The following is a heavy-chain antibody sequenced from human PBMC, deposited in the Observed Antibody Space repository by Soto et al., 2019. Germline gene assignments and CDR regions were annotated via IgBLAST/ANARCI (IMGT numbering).Heavy chain of an antibody. CDR3: ANVGSSGWYFPY. D-gene: IGHD6-19*01. V-gene: IGHV3-23*01. J-gene: IGHJ4*02. Sequence: GGSLRLSCAASGFTFSSYAMSWVRQAPGKGLEWVSAISGSGGSTYYADSVKGRFTISRDNSKNTLYLQMNSLRAEDTAVYYCANVGSSGWYFPYWGQGTLVTVSS. CDR1: GFTFSSYA. CDR2: ISGSGGST.